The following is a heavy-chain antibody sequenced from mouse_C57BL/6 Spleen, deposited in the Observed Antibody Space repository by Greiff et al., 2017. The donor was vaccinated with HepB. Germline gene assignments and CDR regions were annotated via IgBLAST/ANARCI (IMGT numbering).Heavy chain of an antibody. D-gene: IGHD1-1*01. CDR3: ARSSGSSPYYYAMDY. CDR1: GYSITSDY. CDR2: ISYSGST. J-gene: IGHJ4*01. Sequence: EVKLMESGPGLAKPSQTLSLTCSVTGYSITSDYWNWIRKFPGNKLEYMGYISYSGSTYYNPSLKSRISITRDTSKNQYYLQLNSVTTEDTATYYCARSSGSSPYYYAMDYWGQGTSVTVSS. V-gene: IGHV3-8*01.